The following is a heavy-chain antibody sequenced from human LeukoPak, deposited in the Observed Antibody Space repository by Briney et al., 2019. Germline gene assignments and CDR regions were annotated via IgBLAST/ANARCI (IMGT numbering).Heavy chain of an antibody. J-gene: IGHJ4*02. CDR2: IYHTGTT. CDR1: GYSISNDNH. V-gene: IGHV4-38-2*02. D-gene: IGHD5-18*01. Sequence: PSETLSLTCTVSGYSISNDNHWGWIRQPPGKGLEWVGSIYHTGTTYYSPSLKSRVTISVDTSKNQFSLNLNSVTAADTAVYYCAGDLGYGYFDSWGQGTLVTVSS. CDR3: AGDLGYGYFDS.